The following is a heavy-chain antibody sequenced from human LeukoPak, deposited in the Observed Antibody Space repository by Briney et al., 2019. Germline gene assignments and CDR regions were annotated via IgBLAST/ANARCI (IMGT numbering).Heavy chain of an antibody. V-gene: IGHV4-59*01. CDR3: ARGSSTLLYYFDY. Sequence: SETLSLTCTVSGGSISSYYWSWIRQPPGKGLEWIGYIYYSGSTNYNPSLKSRVTISVDTSKNPFSLKLSSVTAAATAVYYCARGSSTLLYYFDYWGQGTLVTVSS. CDR1: GGSISSYY. D-gene: IGHD6-13*01. J-gene: IGHJ4*02. CDR2: IYYSGST.